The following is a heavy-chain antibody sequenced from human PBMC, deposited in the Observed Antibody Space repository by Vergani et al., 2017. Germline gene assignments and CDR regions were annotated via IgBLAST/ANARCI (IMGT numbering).Heavy chain of an antibody. CDR3: AKEGGRYCSGGTCYPEY. D-gene: IGHD2-15*01. CDR2: IRSDESRR. V-gene: IGHV3-30*02. CDR1: GFTFNSYG. J-gene: IGHJ4*02. Sequence: QVQLVESGGGVVQPGGSLRLSCAASGFTFNSYGMHWVRQAPGKGLKWVASIRSDESRRYYGDSMEGPFTISRDNSKNTLYLQMKSLRPEDTAVYYCAKEGGRYCSGGTCYPEYWGQGTLVIVSS.